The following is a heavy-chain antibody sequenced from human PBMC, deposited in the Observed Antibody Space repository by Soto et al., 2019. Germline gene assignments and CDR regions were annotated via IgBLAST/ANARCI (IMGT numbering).Heavy chain of an antibody. J-gene: IGHJ5*02. V-gene: IGHV4-59*13. CDR3: ARDRDRHSSGLPSFDP. Sequence: DTQSLTCTLSGSSISSYYWSWVRQPPGKRLEWIGYIYYTGTHDYNPSLRGRVTISVDTSKDQFSLKLTSVTAADTAVYYCARDRDRHSSGLPSFDPWGQGILVNVSS. D-gene: IGHD3-22*01. CDR2: IYYTGTH. CDR1: GSSISSYY.